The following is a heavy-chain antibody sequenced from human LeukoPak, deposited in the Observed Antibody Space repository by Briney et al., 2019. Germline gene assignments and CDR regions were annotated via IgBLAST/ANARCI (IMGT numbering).Heavy chain of an antibody. CDR2: INSDGSDT. V-gene: IGHV3-74*01. CDR3: ARGTNGIWSFDY. CDR1: GFTFTTYW. Sequence: PGGSLRLSCAASGFTFTTYWMHWVRQAPRKGLVWVSRINSDGSDTTYADSVKGRFTISRDNAKNTLYLQMNSLRAEDTAVYYCARGTNGIWSFDYWGQGTLVTVSS. J-gene: IGHJ4*02. D-gene: IGHD2-8*01.